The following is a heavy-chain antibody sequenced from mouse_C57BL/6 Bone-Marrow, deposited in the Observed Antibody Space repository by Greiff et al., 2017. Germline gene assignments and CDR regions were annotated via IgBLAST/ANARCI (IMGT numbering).Heavy chain of an antibody. D-gene: IGHD1-1*02. CDR3: AGGLAWFAY. CDR1: GYTFTSYW. J-gene: IGHJ3*01. CDR2: IDPSDSYT. Sequence: QVQLQQSGAELVMPGASVKLSCKASGYTFTSYWMHWVKQRPGQGLEWIGEIDPSDSYTNYNQKFKGKSTLTVDKSSSTAYMQLSSLTSEASAVYYCAGGLAWFAYGGQGTRVTVSA. V-gene: IGHV1-69*01.